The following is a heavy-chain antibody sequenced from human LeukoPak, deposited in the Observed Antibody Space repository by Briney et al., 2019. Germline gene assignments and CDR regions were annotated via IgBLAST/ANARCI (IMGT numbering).Heavy chain of an antibody. V-gene: IGHV1-18*01. J-gene: IGHJ4*02. CDR3: ARDQGYTSAWLDY. CDR1: GNTFSNYG. CDR2: ISGFNGYT. Sequence: DTLKVSCKASGNTFSNYGISWVRQAPGQGLEWMGWISGFNGYTSYAQNLQGRVTMTTDTSTSTAYRELRSLISDDTAVYYCARDQGYTSAWLDYWGQGTLVTGSS. D-gene: IGHD6-19*01.